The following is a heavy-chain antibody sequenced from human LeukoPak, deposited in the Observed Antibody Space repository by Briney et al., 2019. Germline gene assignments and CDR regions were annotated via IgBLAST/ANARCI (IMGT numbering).Heavy chain of an antibody. CDR2: ISYDGSNK. D-gene: IGHD3-9*01. V-gene: IGHV3-30*03. J-gene: IGHJ4*02. CDR3: ARITISRGDYYFDY. Sequence: GGSLRLSCAASGFTFSSYGMHWVRQAPGKGLERVAVISYDGSNKYYADSVKGRFTISRDNSKNTLYLQMNSLRAEDTAVYYCARITISRGDYYFDYWGQGTLVTVSS. CDR1: GFTFSSYG.